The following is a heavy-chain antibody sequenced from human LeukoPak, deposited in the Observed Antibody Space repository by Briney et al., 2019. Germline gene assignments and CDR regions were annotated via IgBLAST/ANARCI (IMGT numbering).Heavy chain of an antibody. Sequence: GGSLRPSCAAAALTFSDYFMSWIRQAPGKVLEWVSYISSSGTYIYYADSVKGRFTISRDNARNSLYLQMDSLRAEDTAVYYCTGGDLWTHYYKYGRGSVDFWGQGTLVTVSS. CDR1: ALTFSDYF. V-gene: IGHV3-11*01. D-gene: IGHD3/OR15-3a*01. CDR2: ISSSGTYI. CDR3: TGGDLWTHYYKYGRGSVDF. J-gene: IGHJ4*02.